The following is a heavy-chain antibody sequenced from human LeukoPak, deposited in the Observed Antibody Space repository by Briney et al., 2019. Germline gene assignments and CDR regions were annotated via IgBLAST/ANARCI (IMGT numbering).Heavy chain of an antibody. CDR2: IYYSGSN. CDR1: GRSMSSSSYY. CDR3: ARHRLKRYVSDWFDP. Sequence: SDTQSLTCTVSGRSMSSSSYYWVWIRQPPGKGLEWNGSIYYSGSNYYNPSLKSRVTIPVDTSKNQFSLMLSSVTAADNAVYYCARHRLKRYVSDWFDPWGQGTLVTVSS. V-gene: IGHV4-39*01. J-gene: IGHJ5*02. D-gene: IGHD3-10*02.